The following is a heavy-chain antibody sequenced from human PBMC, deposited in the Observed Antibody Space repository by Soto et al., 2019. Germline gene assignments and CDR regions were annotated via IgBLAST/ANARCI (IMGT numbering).Heavy chain of an antibody. CDR1: GYKLPTYG. CDR3: ARGLGTNGLDV. Sequence: QVQLLQSGAEVKKPGASVKVSCKASGYKLPTYGMTWGRLAPGQGLEWRGGITTYNANTEYAQNVQDRVTMTTETSTSTAYLEVRSLTSDDTAVYFCARGLGTNGLDVWGQGTTVTVSS. CDR2: ITTYNANT. V-gene: IGHV1-18*04. J-gene: IGHJ6*02. D-gene: IGHD7-27*01.